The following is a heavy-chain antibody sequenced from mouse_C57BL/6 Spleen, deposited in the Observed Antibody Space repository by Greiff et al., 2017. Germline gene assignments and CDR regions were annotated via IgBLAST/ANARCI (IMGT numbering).Heavy chain of an antibody. CDR3: ARDRDSGAMDY. CDR1: GYSITSGYY. J-gene: IGHJ4*01. Sequence: EVQLVESGPGLVKPSQSLSLTCSVTGYSITSGYYWNWIRQFPGNKLEWMGYISYDGSNNYNPSLKNRISITRDTSKNQFFLKLNSVTTEDTATYYCARDRDSGAMDYWGQGTSVTVSS. CDR2: ISYDGSN. D-gene: IGHD3-1*01. V-gene: IGHV3-6*01.